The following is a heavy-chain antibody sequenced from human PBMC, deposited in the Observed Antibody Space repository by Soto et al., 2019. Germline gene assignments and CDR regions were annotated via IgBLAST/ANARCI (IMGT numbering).Heavy chain of an antibody. Sequence: SLRLSCAASGFTVSSNYMNWVRHAPGKGLGWVSVIYSGGSTNYGDSVKGRFTISRDNSKSTLYLQMNSLRVEDTAVYYCARGAYSSSAAPDSWGQGTMVTVSS. CDR1: GFTVSSNY. CDR2: IYSGGST. J-gene: IGHJ4*02. V-gene: IGHV3-53*01. CDR3: ARGAYSSSAAPDS. D-gene: IGHD6-6*01.